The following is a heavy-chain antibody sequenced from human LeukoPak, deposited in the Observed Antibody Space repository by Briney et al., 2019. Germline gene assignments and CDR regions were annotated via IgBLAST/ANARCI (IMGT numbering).Heavy chain of an antibody. CDR2: IYSGGST. D-gene: IGHD3-3*01. J-gene: IGHJ4*02. CDR1: GFTVRSNY. Sequence: GGSLRLSCAASGFTVRSNYMSWVRQAPGKGLEWVSVIYSGGSTYYADSVKGRFTISRDNSKNTLYLQMNSLRAEDTAVYYCARDGSGPSLDYWGQGTLVTVSS. CDR3: ARDGSGPSLDY. V-gene: IGHV3-53*05.